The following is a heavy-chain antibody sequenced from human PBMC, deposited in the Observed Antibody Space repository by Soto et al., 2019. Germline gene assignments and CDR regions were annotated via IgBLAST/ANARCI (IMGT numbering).Heavy chain of an antibody. J-gene: IGHJ4*02. CDR1: GFTFDDYT. Sequence: EVQLVESGGAVVQRGGSLRLSCAASGFTFDDYTMHWVRQAPGKGLEWVSLVSWDGAGTYYADSVKGRFTISRDNSKHSLFLEMNSLRIEDTALYYCANDIDRDAMVYFESCGQGTLVTVSS. V-gene: IGHV3-43*01. D-gene: IGHD2-8*01. CDR3: ANDIDRDAMVYFES. CDR2: VSWDGAGT.